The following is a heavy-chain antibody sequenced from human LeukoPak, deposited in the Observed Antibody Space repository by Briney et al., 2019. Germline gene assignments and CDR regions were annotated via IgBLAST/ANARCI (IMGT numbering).Heavy chain of an antibody. D-gene: IGHD2-21*01. Sequence: ASVKVSCKASGYTFTSYDVNWVRQATGQGLEWMGWMNPNSGNTGYAQKFQGRVTMTRNTSISTAYMELSSLRSEDTAVYYCASSYSGGPDSWFDPWGQGTLVTVSS. V-gene: IGHV1-8*01. CDR3: ASSYSGGPDSWFDP. CDR1: GYTFTSYD. J-gene: IGHJ5*02. CDR2: MNPNSGNT.